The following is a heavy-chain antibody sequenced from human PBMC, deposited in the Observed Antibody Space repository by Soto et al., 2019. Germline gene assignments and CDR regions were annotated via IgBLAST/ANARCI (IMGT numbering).Heavy chain of an antibody. CDR1: GGSISSSSYY. CDR2: IYYSGST. D-gene: IGHD6-13*01. CDR3: ARLGRREQQRYFDY. J-gene: IGHJ4*02. V-gene: IGHV4-39*02. Sequence: QLQLQESGPGLVKPSETLSLTCTVSGGSISSSSYYWGWIRQPPGKGLEWIGSIYYSGSTYYNPSLKSRVTVPVDTSKNHFSLKLSSVTAADPAVYYCARLGRREQQRYFDYWGQGTLVTVSS.